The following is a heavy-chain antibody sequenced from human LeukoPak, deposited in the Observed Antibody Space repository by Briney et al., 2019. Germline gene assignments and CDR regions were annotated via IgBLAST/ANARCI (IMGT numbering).Heavy chain of an antibody. V-gene: IGHV3-53*04. J-gene: IGHJ6*02. CDR1: GFAVSSNY. D-gene: IGHD1-26*01. CDR3: ARDWDGYNYYGMDV. CDR2: IYSGSST. Sequence: GGSLRLSCAASGFAVSSNYMSWVRQAPGKGLEWVSVIYSGSSTYYADSVKGRFTISRHNSKNTLYLQMNSLRAEDTAVYYCARDWDGYNYYGMDVWGQGTTVTVSS.